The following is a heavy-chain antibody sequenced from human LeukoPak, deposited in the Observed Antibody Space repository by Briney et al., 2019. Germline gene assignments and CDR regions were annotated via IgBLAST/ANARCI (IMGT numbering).Heavy chain of an antibody. J-gene: IGHJ4*02. CDR1: GLTFGDYA. CDR3: AKSAPSKY. V-gene: IGHV3-23*01. D-gene: IGHD4-11*01. CDR2: IISSAAST. Sequence: GGSLRLSCTVSGLTFGDYAMSWVRQAPGKGLEWVSHIISSAASTDYADSVKGRFTISRDNSKNTLYLQMTSLRAEDTAVYYCAKSAPSKYWGQGTLVTVSS.